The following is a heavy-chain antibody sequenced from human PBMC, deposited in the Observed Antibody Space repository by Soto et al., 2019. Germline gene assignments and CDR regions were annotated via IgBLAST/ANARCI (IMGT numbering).Heavy chain of an antibody. J-gene: IGHJ4*02. CDR2: MDCSGGT. Sequence: QVQLRESGPGLVKPSQTLSLTCTVSGGSINSGGYYWNGIRQHPGKGPEGLGYMDCSGGTYYNPFLRRRVIISADTTANHFTPKLTSVTAPHTAVHFFPRGYPQSGDSSSSVFEYWGQGTLVNVSS. V-gene: IGHV4-31*03. CDR3: PRGYPQSGDSSSSVFEY. D-gene: IGHD6-13*01. CDR1: GGSINSGGYY.